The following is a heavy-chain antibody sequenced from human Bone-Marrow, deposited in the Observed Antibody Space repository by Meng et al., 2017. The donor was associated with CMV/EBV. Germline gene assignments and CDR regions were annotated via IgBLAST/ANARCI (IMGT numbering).Heavy chain of an antibody. Sequence: SVKVSCKASGGTFSSYAISWVRQAPGQGLEWMGGIIPILGIANYAQKFQGRVTITTDESTSTAYMELSSLRSEDTAVYYCARARTDGYYYYGMDVWGQGTTVTVSS. CDR2: IIPILGIA. CDR1: GGTFSSYA. V-gene: IGHV1-69*10. D-gene: IGHD5-24*01. J-gene: IGHJ6*02. CDR3: ARARTDGYYYYGMDV.